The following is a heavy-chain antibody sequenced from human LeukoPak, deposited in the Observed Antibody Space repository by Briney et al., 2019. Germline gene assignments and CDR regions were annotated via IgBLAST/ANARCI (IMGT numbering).Heavy chain of an antibody. CDR1: GFTFSSHA. V-gene: IGHV3-23*01. J-gene: IGHJ4*02. CDR2: ISSSGGST. D-gene: IGHD3-16*02. CDR3: AKGKGGSIMIAFGGVIASDY. Sequence: GGSLRLSCAASGFTFSSHAMSWVRQAPGKGLEWVSRISSSGGSTKYADSVKGRFTISRDNSKNTLYLRMNSLRADDTAVYYCAKGKGGSIMIAFGGVIASDYWGQGTLVTVSS.